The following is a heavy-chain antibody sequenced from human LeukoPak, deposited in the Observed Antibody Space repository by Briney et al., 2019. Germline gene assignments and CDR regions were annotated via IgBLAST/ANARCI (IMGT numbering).Heavy chain of an antibody. CDR1: GGTFGSYA. V-gene: IGHV1-69*04. Sequence: ASVKVSCKASGGTFGSYAISWVRQAPGQGLEWMGRIIPILGIANYAQKFQGRVTITADKSTSTAYMELSSLRSEDTAVYYCARDPGYYDSSGYYHYYFDYWGQGTLVTVSS. J-gene: IGHJ4*02. D-gene: IGHD3-22*01. CDR3: ARDPGYYDSSGYYHYYFDY. CDR2: IIPILGIA.